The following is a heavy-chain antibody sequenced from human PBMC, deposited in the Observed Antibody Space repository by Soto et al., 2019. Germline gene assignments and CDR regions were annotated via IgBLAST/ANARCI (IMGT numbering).Heavy chain of an antibody. V-gene: IGHV3-23*01. D-gene: IGHD6-19*01. J-gene: IGHJ6*03. CDR3: AKAGIAVAGTGLGYYYYYMDV. Sequence: EVQLLESGGGLVQPGGSLRLSCAASGFTFSSYAMSWVRQAPGKGLEWVSAISGSGGSTYYADSMKGRFTISRDNSKNTLYLQMNSLRAEDTAVYYCAKAGIAVAGTGLGYYYYYMDVWGKGTTVTVSS. CDR1: GFTFSSYA. CDR2: ISGSGGST.